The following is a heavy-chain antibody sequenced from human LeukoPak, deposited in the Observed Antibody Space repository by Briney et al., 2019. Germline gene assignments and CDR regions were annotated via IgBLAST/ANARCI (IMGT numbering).Heavy chain of an antibody. CDR1: GFTFGSYW. Sequence: GGSLRLSCAASGFTFGSYWMTWVRQAPGKGLEWVANIKQDGSDKYYVDSVKGRFTISRDNSKNTLYLQMNSLRAEDMAVYYCARAQGHYYDSSAYVYYFDYWGQGTLVTVSS. CDR2: IKQDGSDK. CDR3: ARAQGHYYDSSAYVYYFDY. V-gene: IGHV3-7*03. J-gene: IGHJ4*02. D-gene: IGHD3-22*01.